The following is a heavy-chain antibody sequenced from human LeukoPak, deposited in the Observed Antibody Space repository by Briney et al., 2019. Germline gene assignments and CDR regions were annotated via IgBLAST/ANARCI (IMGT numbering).Heavy chain of an antibody. D-gene: IGHD2-2*02. CDR1: GFTFSSYG. J-gene: IGHJ4*02. CDR2: IRYDGSNK. V-gene: IGHV3-30*02. CDR3: AKDRDIVVVPAAIPSDY. Sequence: PGGSLRLSCAASGFTFSSYGMHWVRQAPGKGLEWVAFIRYDGSNKYYADSVKGRFTISRDNSKNTLYLQMNSLRAEDTAVYYCAKDRDIVVVPAAIPSDYWGQGTLVTVSS.